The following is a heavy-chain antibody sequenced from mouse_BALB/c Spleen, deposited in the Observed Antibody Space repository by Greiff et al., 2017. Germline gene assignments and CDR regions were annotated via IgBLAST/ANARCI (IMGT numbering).Heavy chain of an antibody. Sequence: EVKLMESGGDLVKPGGSLKLSCAASGFTFSSYGMSWVRQTPDKRLEWVTTISSGGSYTYYPDSVKGRFTISRDNAKNTLYLQMSSLKSEDTAMYYCARHEMIKRAMDYWGQGTSVTVSS. V-gene: IGHV5-6*01. CDR3: ARHEMIKRAMDY. CDR1: GFTFSSYG. D-gene: IGHD2-4*01. CDR2: ISSGGSYT. J-gene: IGHJ4*01.